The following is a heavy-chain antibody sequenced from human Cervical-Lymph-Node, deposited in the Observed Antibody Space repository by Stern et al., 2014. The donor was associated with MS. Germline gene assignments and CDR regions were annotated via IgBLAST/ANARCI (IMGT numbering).Heavy chain of an antibody. Sequence: QVQLQESGPGLVKPSETLSITCTVSGGSISSSSYYWCWIRQPPGKGLEWIGSIYYSGSTQYNPCLRSRVTLSVDTSKTPSSLRLTSVTAADTAVYYCARRAAAGRGDDAFDIWGQGTMVTVSS. V-gene: IGHV4-39*02. D-gene: IGHD6-13*01. CDR2: IYYSGST. CDR3: ARRAAAGRGDDAFDI. CDR1: GGSISSSSYY. J-gene: IGHJ3*02.